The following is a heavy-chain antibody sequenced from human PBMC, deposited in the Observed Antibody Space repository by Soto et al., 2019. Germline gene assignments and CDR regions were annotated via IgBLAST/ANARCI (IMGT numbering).Heavy chain of an antibody. CDR2: IVPNVGTV. CDR1: GGTLSSFINYP. J-gene: IGHJ4*02. Sequence: QMQLVQSGAEVKKPGSSVKVSCKASGGTLSSFINYPINWVRQAPGQGLEWMGGIVPNVGTVNYAQKSQGRVTITADKSTSTAYIEVSSLRSEDTALYYCARRDTSGFLRYFDNWGQGTLVTVSS. D-gene: IGHD3-3*01. V-gene: IGHV1-69*06. CDR3: ARRDTSGFLRYFDN.